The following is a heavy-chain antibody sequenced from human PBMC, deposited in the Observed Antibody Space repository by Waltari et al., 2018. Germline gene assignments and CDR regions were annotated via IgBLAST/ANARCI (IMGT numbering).Heavy chain of an antibody. J-gene: IGHJ5*02. CDR3: ARRRDGYNYNWFDP. D-gene: IGHD5-12*01. CDR2: IYHSGST. Sequence: QVQLQESGPGLVKPSETLSLTCAVPGYSISSGYYWGWVRQPPGKGLEWIGSIYHSGSTYYNPSLKSRVTISVDTCKNQFSLKLSSVTAADTAVYYCARRRDGYNYNWFDPWGQGTLVTVSS. V-gene: IGHV4-38-2*01. CDR1: GYSISSGYY.